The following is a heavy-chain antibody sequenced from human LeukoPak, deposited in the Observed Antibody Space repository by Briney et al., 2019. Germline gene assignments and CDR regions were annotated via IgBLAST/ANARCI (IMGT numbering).Heavy chain of an antibody. V-gene: IGHV3-48*01. CDR2: ISSSSSTI. Sequence: GGSLRLSCAASGFTFSSYSMNWVRQAPGKGLEWVSYISSSSSTIYYADSVKGRFTISRDDAKNSLYLQMNSLRAEDTAVYYCARDSDYGDAFDIWGQGTMVTVSS. CDR3: ARDSDYGDAFDI. J-gene: IGHJ3*02. D-gene: IGHD4-17*01. CDR1: GFTFSSYS.